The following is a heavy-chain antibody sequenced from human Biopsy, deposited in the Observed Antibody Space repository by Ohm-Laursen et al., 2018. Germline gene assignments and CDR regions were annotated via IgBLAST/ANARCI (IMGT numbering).Heavy chain of an antibody. J-gene: IGHJ4*02. D-gene: IGHD3-10*01. CDR2: MNPNSGNT. CDR1: GHTFRSYN. V-gene: IGHV1-8*01. CDR3: ARGRNPVWFGEDLDY. Sequence: ASVKVSCKASGHTFRSYNFDWVRQASGQGLEWMGWMNPNSGNTGYAQKFQGRVTMTRNTSISTAYMEVSSLRSEDTAVYYCARGRNPVWFGEDLDYWGQGTPVTVSS.